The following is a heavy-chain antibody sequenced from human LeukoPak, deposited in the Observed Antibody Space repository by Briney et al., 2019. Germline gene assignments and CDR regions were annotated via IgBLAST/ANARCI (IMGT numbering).Heavy chain of an antibody. J-gene: IGHJ6*02. CDR3: ATTKTDLLRFLEWPHYYYGMDV. V-gene: IGHV1-2*02. Sequence: GGSVKVSCKASGYTFSGYYMRWVRQAPGQGLEWMGGINPNSGGTNYAQKVQGRVTMTRDTSISTAYMELSRLRSDDTAVYYCATTKTDLLRFLEWPHYYYGMDVWGQGTTVTVSS. CDR2: INPNSGGT. CDR1: GYTFSGYY. D-gene: IGHD3-3*01.